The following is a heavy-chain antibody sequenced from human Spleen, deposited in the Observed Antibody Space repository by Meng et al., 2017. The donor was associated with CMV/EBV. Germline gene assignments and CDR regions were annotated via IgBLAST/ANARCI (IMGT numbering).Heavy chain of an antibody. V-gene: IGHV3-66*02. CDR2: IYSGGST. CDR1: GFTVSSNY. Sequence: GESLKISCAASGFTVSSNYMSWVRQAPGKGLEWVSVIYSGGSTYYADSVKSRFTISRDNSKNTLYLQMNSLRAEDTAVYYCARVITWTDYWGQGTLVTVSS. CDR3: ARVITWTDY. J-gene: IGHJ4*02. D-gene: IGHD1-14*01.